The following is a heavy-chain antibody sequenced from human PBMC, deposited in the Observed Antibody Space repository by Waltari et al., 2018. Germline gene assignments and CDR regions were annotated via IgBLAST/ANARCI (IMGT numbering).Heavy chain of an antibody. J-gene: IGHJ4*02. D-gene: IGHD4-17*01. V-gene: IGHV1-46*01. CDR2: IKPRGGST. CDR3: ARGILTTVVTRWQECDY. Sequence: QVQLVQSGAEVKKPGASVKVSCKASGYTFTSYYMHWVRQAPGQGLEWMGIIKPRGGSTSYAQKFQGRVTMTRDTSTSTVYMELSSLRSEDTAVYYCARGILTTVVTRWQECDYWGQGTLVTVSS. CDR1: GYTFTSYY.